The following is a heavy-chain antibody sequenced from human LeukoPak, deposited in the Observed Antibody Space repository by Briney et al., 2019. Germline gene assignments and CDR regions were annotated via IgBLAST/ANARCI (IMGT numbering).Heavy chain of an antibody. CDR3: ARDRQYYYGSGSERGYFDY. CDR1: GFTFSRYS. J-gene: IGHJ4*02. Sequence: PGGSLRLSCAASGFTFSRYSMHWVRQAPGKGLEYVSAISNNGGSTYYAKSVKGRFTISRDNSKNTLYLQMGSLRAEDMAVYYCARDRQYYYGSGSERGYFDYWGQGTLVTVSS. CDR2: ISNNGGST. D-gene: IGHD3-10*01. V-gene: IGHV3-64*01.